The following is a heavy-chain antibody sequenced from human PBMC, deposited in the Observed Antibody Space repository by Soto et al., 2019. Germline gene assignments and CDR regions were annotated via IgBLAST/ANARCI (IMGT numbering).Heavy chain of an antibody. CDR1: GFTFSSYW. J-gene: IGHJ4*02. Sequence: LRLSCAASGFTFSSYWMSWVRQAPGKGLEWVANIKQDGSEKYYVDSVKGRFTISRDNAKNSLYLQMNSLRAEDTAVYYCARALVRGVIYPRYYFDYWGQGTLVTVSS. D-gene: IGHD3-10*01. CDR2: IKQDGSEK. CDR3: ARALVRGVIYPRYYFDY. V-gene: IGHV3-7*03.